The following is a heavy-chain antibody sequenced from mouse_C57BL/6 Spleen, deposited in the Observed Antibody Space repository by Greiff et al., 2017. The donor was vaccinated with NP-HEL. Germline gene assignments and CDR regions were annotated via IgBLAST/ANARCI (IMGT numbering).Heavy chain of an antibody. D-gene: IGHD2-1*01. CDR2: IDPSDSYT. CDR1: GYTFTSYW. V-gene: IGHV1-59*01. Sequence: VQLQQPGAELVRPGTSVKLSCKASGYTFTSYWMHWVKQRPGQGLEWIGVIDPSDSYTNYNQKFKGKATLTVDTSSSTAYMQLSSLTSEDSAVYYCARTYYYGNYSFDYWGQGTTLTVSS. J-gene: IGHJ2*01. CDR3: ARTYYYGNYSFDY.